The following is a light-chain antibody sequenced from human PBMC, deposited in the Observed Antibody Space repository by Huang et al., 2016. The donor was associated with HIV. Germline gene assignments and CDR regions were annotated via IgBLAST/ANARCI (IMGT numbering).Light chain of an antibody. V-gene: IGKV3-15*01. Sequence: EIVMTQSPATLSVSPGEGATLSCRASQSVDKNSAWYQQKPGQAPRLLIYGASTRASGIPARFSGSGSGTEFTLTISSLQSEDFAVYYCQQYNNCPKTFGQGTKVEIK. CDR1: QSVDKN. CDR2: GAS. J-gene: IGKJ1*01. CDR3: QQYNNCPKT.